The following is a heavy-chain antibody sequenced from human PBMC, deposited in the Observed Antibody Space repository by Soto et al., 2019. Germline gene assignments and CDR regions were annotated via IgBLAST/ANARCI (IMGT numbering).Heavy chain of an antibody. CDR3: ARDRCSGGSCKGWFYP. V-gene: IGHV1-18*01. CDR1: GYTFTSYG. CDR2: ISAYNGNT. Sequence: ASVKVSCKASGYTFTSYGISWVRQAPGQGLEWMGWISAYNGNTNYAQKLQGRVTMTTDTSTSTAYMELRSLRSDDTAVYYCARDRCSGGSCKGWFYPWGQGTLVTVSS. J-gene: IGHJ5*02. D-gene: IGHD2-15*01.